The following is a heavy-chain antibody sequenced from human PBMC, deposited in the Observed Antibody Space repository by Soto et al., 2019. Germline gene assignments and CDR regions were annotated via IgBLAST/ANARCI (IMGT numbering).Heavy chain of an antibody. V-gene: IGHV3-30-3*01. CDR2: ISADGSNK. J-gene: IGHJ4*02. CDR3: ARPHSFHISGYLFDS. CDR1: ALTYSIFA. Sequence: GVCLRLSCAAGALTYSIFAMYYVRQPPGQGLEWVAVISADGSNKYYAESVKGRFPISRDNSKNTLYLQTNSLRPDDTAIYYCARPHSFHISGYLFDSGGQGTPVTV. D-gene: IGHD3-22*01.